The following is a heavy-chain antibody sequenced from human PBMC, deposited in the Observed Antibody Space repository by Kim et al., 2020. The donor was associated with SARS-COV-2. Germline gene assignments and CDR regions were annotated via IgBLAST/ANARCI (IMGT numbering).Heavy chain of an antibody. Sequence: RGSLRLSCAASGFTFSSYGMHWVRQAPGKGLEWVAVISYDGSNKNYVDSAKGRFTISRDNSKNTLYLQMNSLRAEDTAVYYCARDIASYSSGWIYYYYG. V-gene: IGHV3-30*04. CDR3: ARDIASYSSGWIYYYYG. J-gene: IGHJ6*01. D-gene: IGHD6-19*01. CDR1: GFTFSSYG. CDR2: ISYDGSNK.